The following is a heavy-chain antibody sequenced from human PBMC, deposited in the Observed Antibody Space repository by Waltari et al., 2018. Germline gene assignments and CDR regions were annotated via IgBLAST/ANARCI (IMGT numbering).Heavy chain of an antibody. CDR2: ISYDGSNK. CDR1: GFTFSSYA. V-gene: IGHV3-30*01. Sequence: QVQLVESGGGVVQPGRSLRLSCAASGFTFSSYAMPWVRQAPGKGLEWVAVISYDGSNKYYADSVKGRFTISRDKSKNTLYLQMNSLRAEDTAVYYCARDSDYLDYWGQGTLVTVSS. CDR3: ARDSDYLDY. J-gene: IGHJ4*02. D-gene: IGHD1-26*01.